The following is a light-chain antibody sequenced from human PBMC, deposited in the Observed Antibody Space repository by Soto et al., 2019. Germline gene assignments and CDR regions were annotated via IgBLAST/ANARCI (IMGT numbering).Light chain of an antibody. CDR2: GAS. Sequence: EIVLTQSPGSLSLSPGERATLSCRASHNVDTKDLAWYQFKPGQALSIFIFGASGRVTAIPDRFSGSGSGTEFIITISRLEPEDFAVYYCKQYGSLSWTFGKGNRVEIK. CDR3: KQYGSLSWT. J-gene: IGKJ1*01. V-gene: IGKV3-20*01. CDR1: HNVDTKD.